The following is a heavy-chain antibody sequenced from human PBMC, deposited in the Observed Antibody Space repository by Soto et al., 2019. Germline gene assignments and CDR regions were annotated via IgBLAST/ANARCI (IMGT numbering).Heavy chain of an antibody. J-gene: IGHJ4*02. CDR3: ARGSSNYCDY. V-gene: IGHV1-3*01. D-gene: IGHD2-2*01. CDR2: INAGNDKT. Sequence: ASVKVSCKASGYTFSTYAMHWVRQAPGQRLEWMGWINAGNDKTKYSQRFQGRVTITRDTSASTVYMELSSLRSEDTAVYYCARGSSNYCDYWGQGTLVTVSS. CDR1: GYTFSTYA.